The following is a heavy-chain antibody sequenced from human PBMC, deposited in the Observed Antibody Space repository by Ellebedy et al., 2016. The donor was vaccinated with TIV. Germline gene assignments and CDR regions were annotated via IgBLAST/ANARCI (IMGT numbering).Heavy chain of an antibody. CDR1: GFIVSSNY. V-gene: IGHV3-66*04. J-gene: IGHJ5*02. CDR3: ARLVTNYYDSSGYYP. Sequence: PGGSLRLSCAASGFIVSSNYMSWVRQAPGKGLEWVSIIYSGGGTYYADSVKGRFTISRDSSKNTLYLQMNSLRVEDTAVYYCARLVTNYYDSSGYYPWGQGTLVTVSS. CDR2: IYSGGGT. D-gene: IGHD3-22*01.